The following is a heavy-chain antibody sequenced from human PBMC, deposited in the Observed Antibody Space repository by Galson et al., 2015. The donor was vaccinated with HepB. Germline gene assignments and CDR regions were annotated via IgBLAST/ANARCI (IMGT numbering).Heavy chain of an antibody. CDR2: ISSGSNYI. CDR1: GFTFSTYS. V-gene: IGHV3-21*01. J-gene: IGHJ4*02. CDR3: ARDRESFYYDSNGYYLFDY. D-gene: IGHD3-22*01. Sequence: SLRLSCAASGFTFSTYSMNWVRQAPGKGLEWVSSISSGSNYIYQADSVKGRFTISRDNAKNSLYLQMNSLRAEDTAVYYCARDRESFYYDSNGYYLFDYWGQGTLVTVSS.